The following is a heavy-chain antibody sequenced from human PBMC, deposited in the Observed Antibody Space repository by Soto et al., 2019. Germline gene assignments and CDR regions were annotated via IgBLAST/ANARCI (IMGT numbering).Heavy chain of an antibody. D-gene: IGHD5-18*01. CDR2: ISVSGETT. J-gene: IGHJ4*02. CDR1: GFSFINYA. V-gene: IGHV3-23*01. Sequence: EVQLLESGRGLVRPGGSLRLSCAASGFSFINYAMSWVRQAPGKGLEWLSAISVSGETTYYADSVRGRFTISRDNSRATVFLQMSNLRAEDTALYYCAKEQWLIQGHFDYWGQGIFVTVSS. CDR3: AKEQWLIQGHFDY.